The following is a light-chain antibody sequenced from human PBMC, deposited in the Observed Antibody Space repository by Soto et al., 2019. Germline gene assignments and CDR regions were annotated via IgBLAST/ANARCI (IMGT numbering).Light chain of an antibody. Sequence: PPSTLSASVGDRVTISCRASQSISSYLAWYQQKPGKAPKFLTYQASSLESGVPSRFSGSGSGTEFTLTISSLQPDDFATYYCQQYYTYRTFGQGTKVDIK. CDR2: QAS. CDR3: QQYYTYRT. J-gene: IGKJ1*01. CDR1: QSISSY. V-gene: IGKV1-5*03.